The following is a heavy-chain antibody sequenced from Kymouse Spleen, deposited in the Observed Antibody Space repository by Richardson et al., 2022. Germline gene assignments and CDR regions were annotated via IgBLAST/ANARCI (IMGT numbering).Heavy chain of an antibody. Sequence: QVQLQQWGAGLLKPSETLSLTCAVYGGSFSGYYWSWIRQPPGKGLEWIGEINHSGSTNYNPSLKSRVTISVDTSKNQFSLKLSSVTAADTAVYYCARGRVGASYNWFDPWGQGTLVTVSS. CDR2: INHSGST. CDR1: GGSFSGYY. J-gene: IGHJ5*02. D-gene: IGHD1-26*01. CDR3: ARGRVGASYNWFDP. V-gene: IGHV4-34*01.